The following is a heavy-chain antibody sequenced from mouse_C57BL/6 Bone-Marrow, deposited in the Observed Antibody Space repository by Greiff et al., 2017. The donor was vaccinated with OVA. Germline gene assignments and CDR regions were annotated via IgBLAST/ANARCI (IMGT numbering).Heavy chain of an antibody. CDR1: GFNIKDYY. J-gene: IGHJ2*01. CDR2: IDPEDGDT. V-gene: IGHV14-1*01. Sequence: EVQLQQSGAELVRPGASVKLSCTASGFNIKDYYMHWVKQRPEQGLEWIGRIDPEDGDTEYAPKFQGKATMTAYISSNTAYLQLSSLTSDDTAVYYCTTWPIWWGQGTTLTVSS. CDR3: TTWPIW.